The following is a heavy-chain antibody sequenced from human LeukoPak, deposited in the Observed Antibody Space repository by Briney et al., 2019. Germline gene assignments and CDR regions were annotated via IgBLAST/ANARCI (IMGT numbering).Heavy chain of an antibody. D-gene: IGHD6-13*01. J-gene: IGHJ4*02. V-gene: IGHV3-7*01. Sequence: PGGSLRLSCAASGFTFSNYWMTWVRQIPGKGLEWVANINQDGSEKFYVDSVKGRFTISRDNAHNSVFLQVSGLRAEDTAVHYCARGGYSSSWFWACWGQGTRVTVSS. CDR1: GFTFSNYW. CDR3: ARGGYSSSWFWAC. CDR2: INQDGSEK.